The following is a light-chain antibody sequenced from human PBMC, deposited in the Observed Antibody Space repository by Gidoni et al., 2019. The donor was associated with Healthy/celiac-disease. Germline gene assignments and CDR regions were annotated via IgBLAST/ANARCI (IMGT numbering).Light chain of an antibody. V-gene: IGKV3-11*01. CDR2: DAS. CDR3: QPRSNWPPGVT. Sequence: EIVLTQSPATLSLSPGERATLSCRASQSVSSYIAWYQQKPGQAPRLLIHDASNRATGIPARFSGSWSGTDFPLTIRRLEPEDFAVYYCQPRSNWPPGVTFGGGTKVEIK. CDR1: QSVSSY. J-gene: IGKJ4*01.